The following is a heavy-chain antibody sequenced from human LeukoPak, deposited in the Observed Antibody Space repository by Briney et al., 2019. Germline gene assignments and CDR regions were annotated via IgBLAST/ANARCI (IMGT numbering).Heavy chain of an antibody. V-gene: IGHV1-2*02. CDR3: AGDLEELGFDY. D-gene: IGHD7-27*01. CDR2: INPNSGGT. J-gene: IGHJ4*02. CDR1: GYTFTSYG. Sequence: ASVKVSCKASGYTFTSYGISWVRQAPGQGLEWMGWINPNSGGTNYAQKFQGRVTMTRDTSISTAYMELSRLRSDDTAVYYCAGDLEELGFDYWGQGTLVTVSS.